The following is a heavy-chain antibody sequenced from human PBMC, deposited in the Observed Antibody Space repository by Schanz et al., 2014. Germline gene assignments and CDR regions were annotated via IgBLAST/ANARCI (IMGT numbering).Heavy chain of an antibody. Sequence: QVQLVQSGAEVKKPGASVKVSCKASGYIFINSGISWVRQAPGQGLEWMGWISAYNGNTKYPQKLQGRVTITRDTSASTAYMELSSLRSEDTAVYSCARDRRFFDRDDLYYFDSWGQGTLVTVSS. CDR1: GYIFINSG. J-gene: IGHJ4*02. CDR3: ARDRRFFDRDDLYYFDS. CDR2: ISAYNGNT. D-gene: IGHD3-3*01. V-gene: IGHV1-18*01.